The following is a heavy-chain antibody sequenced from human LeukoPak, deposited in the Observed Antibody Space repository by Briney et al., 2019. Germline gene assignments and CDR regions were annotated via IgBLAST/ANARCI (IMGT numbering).Heavy chain of an antibody. CDR2: INPNSGDT. V-gene: IGHV1-2*02. Sequence: ASVKVSCKASGYTFTGYYMHWVRQAPGQGLEWMGWINPNSGDTNYAQKFQGRVTMTRDTSINTAYMELTRLTSDDTAVYYCARVSPTRPFNYGGRGPLVTVSS. CDR3: ARVSPTRPFNY. CDR1: GYTFTGYY. J-gene: IGHJ4*02.